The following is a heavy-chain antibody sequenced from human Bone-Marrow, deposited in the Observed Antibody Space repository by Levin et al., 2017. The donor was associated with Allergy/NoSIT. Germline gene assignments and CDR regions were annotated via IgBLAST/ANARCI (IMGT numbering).Heavy chain of an antibody. CDR1: GGSISSGSNY. Sequence: PSETLSLTCTVSGGSISSGSNYWTWIRQPAGKGLEWIGRIYTTGSTTYHPSLKSRVSISADTSKNQFSLRLTAVTAADTAVYFCARGLLDYSWNEAFDHWGQGTRVTVSS. J-gene: IGHJ4*02. CDR3: ARGLLDYSWNEAFDH. CDR2: IYTTGST. V-gene: IGHV4-61*02. D-gene: IGHD1-20*01.